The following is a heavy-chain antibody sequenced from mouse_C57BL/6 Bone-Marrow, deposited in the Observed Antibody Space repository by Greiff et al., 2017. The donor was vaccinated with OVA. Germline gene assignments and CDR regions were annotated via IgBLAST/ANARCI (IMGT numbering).Heavy chain of an antibody. Sequence: QVQLQQSGAELVRPGTSVKVSCKASGYAFTNYLIEWVKQRPGQGLEWIGVINPGSGGTNYNEKFKGKATLTADKSSSTAYMQLSSLTSEDSAVYFCARGGLGRGDYFDYWGQGTTLTVSS. CDR3: ARGGLGRGDYFDY. CDR2: INPGSGGT. V-gene: IGHV1-54*01. CDR1: GYAFTNYL. J-gene: IGHJ2*01. D-gene: IGHD4-1*01.